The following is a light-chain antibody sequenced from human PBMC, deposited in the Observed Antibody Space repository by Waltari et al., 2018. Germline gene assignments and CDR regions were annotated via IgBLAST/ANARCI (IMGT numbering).Light chain of an antibody. CDR2: DAS. J-gene: IGKJ2*01. CDR3: QQSYSTPT. V-gene: IGKV1-39*01. Sequence: DIQVTQSPYSLSASIGDRVIITCRASQSIVTSLNWYQQKPGKAPQFLIYDASALQNGVPSRFSGSGSGTNFTLTISSVQPEDFATYYCQQSYSTPTFGQGTKLEIK. CDR1: QSIVTS.